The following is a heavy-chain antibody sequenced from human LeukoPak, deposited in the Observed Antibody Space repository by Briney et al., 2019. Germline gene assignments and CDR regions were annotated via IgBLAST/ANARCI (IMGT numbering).Heavy chain of an antibody. CDR3: ANTLIGPRHSYAYFDY. J-gene: IGHJ4*02. CDR2: ISGSGGST. V-gene: IGHV3-23*01. D-gene: IGHD5-18*01. Sequence: GGSLRLSCAASGFTFSSYARSWVRQAPGKGLEWVSAISGSGGSTYYADSVKGRFTISRDNSKNTLYLQMNSLRAEDTAVYYCANTLIGPRHSYAYFDYWGQGTLVTVSS. CDR1: GFTFSSYA.